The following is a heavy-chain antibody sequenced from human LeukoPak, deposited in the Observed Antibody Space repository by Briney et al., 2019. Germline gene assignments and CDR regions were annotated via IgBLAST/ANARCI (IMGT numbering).Heavy chain of an antibody. V-gene: IGHV1-18*01. D-gene: IGHD2-2*01. Sequence: ASVKVSCRASGYTFTSYGITWVRQAPGQGLEWMGWISAYNGNTNYAQKLQGRVTMTTDTSTSTAYLDLRSLRSDDTAVYYCARAEQYQLLLHWGQGTLVTVSS. J-gene: IGHJ4*02. CDR2: ISAYNGNT. CDR3: ARAEQYQLLLH. CDR1: GYTFTSYG.